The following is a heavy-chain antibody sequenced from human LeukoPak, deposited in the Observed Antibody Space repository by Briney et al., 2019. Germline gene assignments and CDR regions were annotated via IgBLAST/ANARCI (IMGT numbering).Heavy chain of an antibody. CDR1: GFTVSSNY. CDR3: ARDGYSSSSSPVN. Sequence: GGSLRLSCPASGFTVSSNYMSWVRQAPGKGLEWVSVIYSGGSTYYADSVKGRFTISRDNSKNTLYLQMNSLRAEDTAVYYCARDGYSSSSSPVNWGQGTLVTVSS. D-gene: IGHD6-6*01. CDR2: IYSGGST. J-gene: IGHJ4*02. V-gene: IGHV3-66*02.